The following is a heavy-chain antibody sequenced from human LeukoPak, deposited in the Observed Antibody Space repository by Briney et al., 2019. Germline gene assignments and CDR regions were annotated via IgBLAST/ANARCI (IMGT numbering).Heavy chain of an antibody. CDR1: GFTFSSYE. Sequence: GGSLRLSCAASGFTFSSYEMNWVRQAPGKGLEWVSSISRSATTIYYADSVKGRFTLSRDKAKNSLYLQMNSLRAEDTAVYFCARVGALSSSWLLYWGQGTLVTVSS. V-gene: IGHV3-48*03. D-gene: IGHD6-13*01. CDR3: ARVGALSSSWLLY. CDR2: ISRSATTI. J-gene: IGHJ4*02.